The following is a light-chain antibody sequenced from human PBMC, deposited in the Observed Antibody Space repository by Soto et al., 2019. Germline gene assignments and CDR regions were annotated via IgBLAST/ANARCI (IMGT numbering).Light chain of an antibody. J-gene: IGLJ1*01. CDR3: SSYTSSSTPYV. V-gene: IGLV2-14*01. CDR2: EVS. Sequence: QSVLTQPASVSGSPGQSITISCTGTSSDVGGYNYVSWYQQHPGKAPKLMIYEVSNRPSGASNRFSGSKSGNTASLTISGLQAGDEADYYCSSYTSSSTPYVFGTGTKVTVL. CDR1: SSDVGGYNY.